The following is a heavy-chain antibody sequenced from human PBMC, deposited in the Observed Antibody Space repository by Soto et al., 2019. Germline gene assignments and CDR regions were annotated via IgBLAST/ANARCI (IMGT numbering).Heavy chain of an antibody. CDR3: ARAVPAAMSYYYYYMDV. D-gene: IGHD2-2*01. CDR1: GFTFSSYA. CDR2: ISSNGGST. Sequence: PGGSLRLSCAASGFTFSSYAMHWVRQAPGKGLEYVSAISSNGGSTYYANSVKGRFTISRDNSKNTLYLQMGSLRAEDMAVYYCARAVPAAMSYYYYYMDVWGKGTTVTVSS. J-gene: IGHJ6*03. V-gene: IGHV3-64*01.